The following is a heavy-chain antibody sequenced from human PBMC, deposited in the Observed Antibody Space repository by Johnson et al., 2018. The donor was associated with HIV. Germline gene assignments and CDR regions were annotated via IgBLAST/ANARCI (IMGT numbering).Heavy chain of an antibody. CDR1: GFTFSSYG. D-gene: IGHD3-3*01. J-gene: IGHJ3*02. CDR3: AKGYYDSPFGFDI. V-gene: IGHV3-30*18. CDR2: ISYDGSNK. Sequence: QVQLVESGGGVVQPGRSLRLSCAASGFTFSSYGIHWVRQVPGKGLEWVAVISYDGSNKYYAGSVKGRFTVSRDNSKNALYLQMHNLTTEDTAVYYCAKGYYDSPFGFDIWGQGTMVIVSS.